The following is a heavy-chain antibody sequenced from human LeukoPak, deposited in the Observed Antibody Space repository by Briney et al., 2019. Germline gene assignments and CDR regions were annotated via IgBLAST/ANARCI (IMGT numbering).Heavy chain of an antibody. J-gene: IGHJ3*02. CDR3: ARGVLGGGRAFDI. CDR1: GYTFTSYY. V-gene: IGHV1-46*01. CDR2: INPSGGST. Sequence: ASVKVSCKASGYTFTSYYMHWVRQAPGQGLEGMGIINPSGGSTSYAQKFQGRVTMTRDMSTSTVYMELSSLRSEDTAVYYCARGVLGGGRAFDIWGQGTMVTVSS. D-gene: IGHD6-25*01.